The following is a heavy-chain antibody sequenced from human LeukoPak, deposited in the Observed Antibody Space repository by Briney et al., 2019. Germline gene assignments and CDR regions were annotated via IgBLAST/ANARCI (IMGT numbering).Heavy chain of an antibody. Sequence: GGSLRLSCAASGFTFSSYSMNWVRQAPGKGLEWVSSISSSSSYIYYADSVKGRFTISRDNAKNSLYLQMNSLRAEDTAVYYCARDFNYYYDSSGYCPDAFDIWGQGTMVTVSS. CDR3: ARDFNYYYDSSGYCPDAFDI. D-gene: IGHD3-22*01. CDR2: ISSSSSYI. V-gene: IGHV3-21*01. J-gene: IGHJ3*02. CDR1: GFTFSSYS.